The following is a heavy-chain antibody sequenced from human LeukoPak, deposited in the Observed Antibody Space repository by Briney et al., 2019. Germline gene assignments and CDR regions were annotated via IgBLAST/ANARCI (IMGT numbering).Heavy chain of an antibody. Sequence: GRSLRLSCAASGITFSSSGMHWVRQAPGKGLEWVAVISYDGSIKYYADSVKGRFTISRDNSKNTLYLQMNSLRAEDTAGYYCARDDVAVTGALDFWGQGTLVTVSS. V-gene: IGHV3-30*03. CDR2: ISYDGSIK. CDR3: ARDDVAVTGALDF. CDR1: GITFSSSG. D-gene: IGHD6-19*01. J-gene: IGHJ4*02.